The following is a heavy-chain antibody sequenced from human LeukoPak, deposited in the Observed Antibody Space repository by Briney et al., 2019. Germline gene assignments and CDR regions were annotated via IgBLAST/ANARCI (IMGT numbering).Heavy chain of an antibody. Sequence: KPGGSLRLSCATSGFTFSSYSINWVRQAPGKGLEWVSSISSSGSSIYYADSVKGRFTISRDNAKNSLYLQMNSLRAEDTAVYYCARRIWYDDDAFDIWGQGTMVTVSS. V-gene: IGHV3-21*01. CDR3: ARRIWYDDDAFDI. CDR2: ISSSGSSI. J-gene: IGHJ3*02. CDR1: GFTFSSYS. D-gene: IGHD1-1*01.